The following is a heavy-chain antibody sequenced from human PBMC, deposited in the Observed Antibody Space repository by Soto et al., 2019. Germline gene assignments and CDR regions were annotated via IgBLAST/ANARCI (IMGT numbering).Heavy chain of an antibody. CDR2: ISWNSGSI. D-gene: IGHD3-3*01. Sequence: GGSLRLSCAASGFTFDDYAMHWVRQAPGKGLEWVSGISWNSGSIGYADSVKGRFTISRDNAKNSLYLQMNSLRAEDTALYYCAKDGGYYDFWSGATFGSSFDYWGQGTLVTVSS. V-gene: IGHV3-9*01. CDR3: AKDGGYYDFWSGATFGSSFDY. CDR1: GFTFDDYA. J-gene: IGHJ4*02.